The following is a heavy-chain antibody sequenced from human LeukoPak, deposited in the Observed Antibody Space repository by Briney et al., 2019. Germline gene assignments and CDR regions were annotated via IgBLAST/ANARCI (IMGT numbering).Heavy chain of an antibody. J-gene: IGHJ4*02. CDR1: GYTFTSYG. V-gene: IGHV1-18*01. CDR2: ISAYNGNT. Sequence: ASVKVSCKASGYTFTSYGISWVRQAPGQGLEWMGWISAYNGNTNYAQKLQGRVTMTTDTSTSTAYMEQRSLRSDDTAVYYCARLTDLYYYDSSGNYYFDYWGQGTLVTVSS. D-gene: IGHD3-22*01. CDR3: ARLTDLYYYDSSGNYYFDY.